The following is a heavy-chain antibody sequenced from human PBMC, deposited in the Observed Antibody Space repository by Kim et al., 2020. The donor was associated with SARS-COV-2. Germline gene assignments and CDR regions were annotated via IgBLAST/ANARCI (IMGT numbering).Heavy chain of an antibody. V-gene: IGHV1-69*13. CDR2: IIPIFGTA. J-gene: IGHJ6*02. Sequence: ASVKVSCKASGGTFSSYAISWVRQAPGQGLEWMGGIIPIFGTANYAQKFQGRVTITADESTSTAYMELSSLRSEDTAVYYCARDKQQKWLRDEQAARNYYYYGMDVWGQGTTVTVSS. CDR1: GGTFSSYA. CDR3: ARDKQQKWLRDEQAARNYYYYGMDV. D-gene: IGHD5-12*01.